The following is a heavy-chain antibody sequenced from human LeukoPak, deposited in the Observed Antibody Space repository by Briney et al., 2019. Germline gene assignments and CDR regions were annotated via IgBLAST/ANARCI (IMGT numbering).Heavy chain of an antibody. CDR3: ARTPPGYYYGSGRYDY. D-gene: IGHD3-10*01. CDR2: INPSGGST. V-gene: IGHV1-46*01. J-gene: IGHJ4*02. CDR1: GYTFTSYY. Sequence: ASVKVSCKASGYTFTSYYMHWVRQAPGQGLEWMGIINPSGGSTSYAQKFQGRVTMTRDTSTSTVYMELSSLRSEDTAVYYCARTPPGYYYGSGRYDYWGQGTLVTVSS.